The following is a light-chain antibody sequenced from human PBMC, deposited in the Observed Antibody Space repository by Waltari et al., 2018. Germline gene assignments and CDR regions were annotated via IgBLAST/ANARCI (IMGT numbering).Light chain of an antibody. V-gene: IGLV2-8*01. CDR3: SSYAGSNNFVV. CDR1: SSDVGGYNY. Sequence: QSALTPPPSASGSPGQSVTISCTGTSSDVGGYNYVSWYQQHPGKAPKLMIYEVSKRPSGVPDRFSGSKSGNTASLTVSGLQADDEADYYCSSYAGSNNFVVFGGGTKLTVL. CDR2: EVS. J-gene: IGLJ2*01.